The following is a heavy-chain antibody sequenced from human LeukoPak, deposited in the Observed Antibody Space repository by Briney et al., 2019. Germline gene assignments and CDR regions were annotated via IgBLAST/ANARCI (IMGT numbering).Heavy chain of an antibody. D-gene: IGHD3-10*01. J-gene: IGHJ4*02. Sequence: GGSLRLSCTASGFTFSSYAMHWVRQAPGKGLEWVAVISYDGSNKYYADSVKGRFTISRDNSKNTLYLQMNSLRAEDTAVYYCARDYYGSGSSYSLRYWGQGTLVTVSS. CDR2: ISYDGSNK. CDR1: GFTFSSYA. V-gene: IGHV3-30*04. CDR3: ARDYYGSGSSYSLRY.